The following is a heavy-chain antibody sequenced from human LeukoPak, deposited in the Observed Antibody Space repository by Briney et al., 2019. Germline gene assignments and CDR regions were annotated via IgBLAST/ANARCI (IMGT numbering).Heavy chain of an antibody. J-gene: IGHJ4*02. Sequence: SETLSLTCTVSGGSISSYYWGWIRQPPGKGLEWIGSIYYSGSTYYNPSLKSRVTISVDTSKNQFSLKLSSVTAADTAVYYCARRVGAAAHNFDYWGQGTLVTVSS. CDR1: GGSISSYY. CDR3: ARRVGAAAHNFDY. CDR2: IYYSGST. V-gene: IGHV4-39*01. D-gene: IGHD1-26*01.